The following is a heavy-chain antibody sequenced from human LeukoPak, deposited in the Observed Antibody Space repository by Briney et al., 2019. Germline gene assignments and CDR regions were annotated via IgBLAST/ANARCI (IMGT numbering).Heavy chain of an antibody. CDR1: GGSISSYY. V-gene: IGHV4-59*01. Sequence: SETLSLTCTVSGGSISSYYWSWIRQPPGKGLEWIGYISYSGSTNYNPSLKSRVTISVDTSKNQFSLKLSSVTAADTAVYYCARDSVRQYNWFDPWGQGTLVTVSS. CDR2: ISYSGST. CDR3: ARDSVRQYNWFDP. D-gene: IGHD4-11*01. J-gene: IGHJ5*02.